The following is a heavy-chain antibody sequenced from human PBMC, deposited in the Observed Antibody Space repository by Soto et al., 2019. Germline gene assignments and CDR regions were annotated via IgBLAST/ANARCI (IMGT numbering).Heavy chain of an antibody. V-gene: IGHV4-59*01. CDR2: AYYSGST. Sequence: PAETLSLTCSVSGGSISHYCWSWIRQSPGKGLEWIGYAYYSGSTDYNPSRKSRVTMSVDTSKNHVSLKLNSVTTADTAVYYCARDRSTYGGGGTGEVKENWFDPWGPGTLVTVSS. D-gene: IGHD2-8*01. CDR3: ARDRSTYGGGGTGEVKENWFDP. J-gene: IGHJ5*02. CDR1: GGSISHYC.